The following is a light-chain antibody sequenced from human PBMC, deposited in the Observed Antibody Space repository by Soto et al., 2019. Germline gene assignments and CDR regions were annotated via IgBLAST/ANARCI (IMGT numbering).Light chain of an antibody. CDR2: DAS. J-gene: IGKJ1*01. V-gene: IGKV3-11*01. CDR1: QSVSSY. CDR3: QQRSNWPPWT. Sequence: EIVLTQSPATLSLSPGERATLSCRASQSVSSYLAWYQQKPGQAPRLLIHDASNRATGTPARFSGSGSGTDFTLTISSLEPEDFAVYYCQQRSNWPPWTFGQGTKVDIK.